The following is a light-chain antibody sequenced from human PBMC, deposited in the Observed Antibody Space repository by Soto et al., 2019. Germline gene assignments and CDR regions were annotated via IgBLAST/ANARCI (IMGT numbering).Light chain of an antibody. CDR2: AAS. V-gene: IGKV1-39*01. CDR1: QSISSY. Sequence: DIQMTQSPSSLSASVGDRVTITCRASQSISSYLNWYQQKPGKAPKLLIYAASSLQSGVPSRFSGSGSGTDFTLTISSLQPEDFATYDCQQSYSTPPGTFGQGNKVEIK. J-gene: IGKJ1*01. CDR3: QQSYSTPPGT.